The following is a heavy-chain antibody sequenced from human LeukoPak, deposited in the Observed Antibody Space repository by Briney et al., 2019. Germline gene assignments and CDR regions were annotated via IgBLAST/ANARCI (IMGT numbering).Heavy chain of an antibody. CDR2: ISTGGGST. V-gene: IGHV3-23*01. CDR3: AKGSRATAFSF. CDR1: GFTFSDYY. Sequence: GGSLRLSCTASGFTFSDYYMSWVRQAPGKGLEWVSLISTGGGSTDYADSVRGRFTISRDNSKNTLYLQINSLRAEDTALYYCAKGSRATAFSFGGQGTLVTVSS. D-gene: IGHD2/OR15-2a*01. J-gene: IGHJ4*02.